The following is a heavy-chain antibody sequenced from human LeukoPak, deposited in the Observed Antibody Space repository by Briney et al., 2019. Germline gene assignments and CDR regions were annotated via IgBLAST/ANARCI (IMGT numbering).Heavy chain of an antibody. CDR3: AAKTPNVTTFGGVIGY. D-gene: IGHD3-16*01. V-gene: IGHV4-34*01. J-gene: IGHJ4*02. CDR1: GGSFSGYY. CDR2: INHSGST. Sequence: SETLSLTCAVYGGSFSGYYWSWIRQPPGKGLEWIGEINHSGSTNYNPSLKSRVTISVDMSKNQFSLKLSSVTAADTAVYYCAAKTPNVTTFGGVIGYWGQGTLVTVSS.